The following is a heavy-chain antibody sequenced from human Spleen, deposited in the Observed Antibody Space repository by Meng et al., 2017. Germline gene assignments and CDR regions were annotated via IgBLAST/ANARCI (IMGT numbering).Heavy chain of an antibody. J-gene: IGHJ4*02. Sequence: ASVKVSCKASGYTFTSYGISWVRQAPGQGLEWMGWISGYNGNTNYAQKFQGRVTMTTDTSTSTVYMELRSLRSDDTAVYYCARGTFPRGGYDYWGRSLGIDYWGQGTLVTVSS. CDR3: ARGTFPRGGYDYWGRSLGIDY. V-gene: IGHV1-18*01. CDR2: ISGYNGNT. CDR1: GYTFTSYG. D-gene: IGHD5-12*01.